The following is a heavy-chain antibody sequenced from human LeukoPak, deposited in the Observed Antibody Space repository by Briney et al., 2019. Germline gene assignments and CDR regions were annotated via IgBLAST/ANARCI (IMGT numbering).Heavy chain of an antibody. CDR3: ARALRVGRYSADY. Sequence: ASVKVSCKASGYTFTSYDFNWVRQATGQGLEWMGWMNPNSGNTGSAQRFQGRVTMTRNTSISTAYMELSSLRSEDTAVYYCARALRVGRYSADYWGQGTLVTVSS. CDR2: MNPNSGNT. CDR1: GYTFTSYD. V-gene: IGHV1-8*01. D-gene: IGHD2-15*01. J-gene: IGHJ4*02.